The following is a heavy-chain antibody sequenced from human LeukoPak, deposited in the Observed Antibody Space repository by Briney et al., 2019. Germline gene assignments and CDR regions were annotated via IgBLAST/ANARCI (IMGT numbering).Heavy chain of an antibody. Sequence: SETLSLTCTVSGGSISSYYWSWIRQPAGKGLEWIGRIYTSGSTNYNPSLKSRVTMSVDTSKNQFSLKLSSVTAADTAVYYCARTGIERGYQLLRGRYYYYYGMDVWGQGTTVTVSS. V-gene: IGHV4-4*07. CDR3: ARTGIERGYQLLRGRYYYYYGMDV. CDR1: GGSISSYY. J-gene: IGHJ6*02. CDR2: IYTSGST. D-gene: IGHD2-2*01.